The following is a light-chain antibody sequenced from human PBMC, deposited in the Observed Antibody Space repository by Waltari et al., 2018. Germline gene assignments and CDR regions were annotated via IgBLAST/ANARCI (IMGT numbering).Light chain of an antibody. CDR3: QQYYTTPPWT. CDR2: WAS. V-gene: IGKV4-1*01. Sequence: DIVMTQSPDSLAVSLGERATINCKSSQSVLYSSNNKNYLAWYQQKPGQPPTLLIYWASTRESGVPERFSGSGSGTDFTLTISSLQAEDVAVYYCQQYYTTPPWTFGQGTKVEIK. CDR1: QSVLYSSNNKNY. J-gene: IGKJ1*01.